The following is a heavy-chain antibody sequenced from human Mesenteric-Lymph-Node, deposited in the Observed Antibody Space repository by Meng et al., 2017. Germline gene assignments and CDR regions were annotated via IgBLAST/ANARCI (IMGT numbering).Heavy chain of an antibody. D-gene: IGHD1-1*01. CDR2: LSRSGNTI. CDR1: GFTFDEYA. Sequence: GESLKISCEASGFTFDEYALYWVRQAPGKGLEWVSYLSRSGNTIYYADSVKGRFTISRDNAKNSLYLQMNSLRAEDTALYYCARGYMENYFGMDVWGQGTTVTVSS. V-gene: IGHV3-11*04. CDR3: ARGYMENYFGMDV. J-gene: IGHJ6*02.